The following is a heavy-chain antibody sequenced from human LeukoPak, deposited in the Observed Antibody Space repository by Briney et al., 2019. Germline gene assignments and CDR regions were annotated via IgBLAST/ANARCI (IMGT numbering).Heavy chain of an antibody. CDR3: ARVRSCSGGSCYPHTYYYYYGMDV. CDR1: GFTFSSYS. CDR2: ISSSSSYI. V-gene: IGHV3-21*01. Sequence: GGSLRLSCAASGFTFSSYSMNWVRQAPGKGLEWVSSISSSSSYIYYADSVKGRFTISRDNAKNSLYLQMNSLRAADTAVFYCARVRSCSGGSCYPHTYYYYYGMDVWGQGTTVTVSS. D-gene: IGHD2-15*01. J-gene: IGHJ6*02.